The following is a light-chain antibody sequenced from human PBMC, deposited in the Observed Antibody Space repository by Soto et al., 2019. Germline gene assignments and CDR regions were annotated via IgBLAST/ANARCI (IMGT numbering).Light chain of an antibody. V-gene: IGKV1-5*01. CDR2: DAS. J-gene: IGKJ1*01. CDR1: QSISSW. CDR3: QHYNSYSEA. Sequence: DIQMTQAPSTLSASVGNRVTITCRASQSISSWLDWYQKKPGKAPKLLIYDASSLKSGVPSRLRGSGYGTEFTLTISSMQNDDFETYYCQHYNSYSEAFGHGTKVDIK.